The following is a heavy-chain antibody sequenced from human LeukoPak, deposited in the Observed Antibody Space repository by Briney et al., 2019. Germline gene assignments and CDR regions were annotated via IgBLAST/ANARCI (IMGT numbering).Heavy chain of an antibody. CDR2: IYHSGST. Sequence: PSETLSLTCTVSGNSISSGYYWGWIRQSPGKGLEWIGSIYHSGSTYYSPSLKSRVTISVDTSKNQFSLKVSSVTAADTAVYYCAKSGSAYYYYYMDVWGKGTTVTVSS. J-gene: IGHJ6*03. CDR3: AKSGSAYYYYYMDV. V-gene: IGHV4-38-2*02. CDR1: GNSISSGYY. D-gene: IGHD6-25*01.